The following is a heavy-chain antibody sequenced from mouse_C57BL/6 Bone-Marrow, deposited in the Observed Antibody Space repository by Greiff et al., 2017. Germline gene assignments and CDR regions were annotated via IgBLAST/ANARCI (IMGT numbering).Heavy chain of an antibody. V-gene: IGHV5-6*01. CDR2: ISSGGSYT. Sequence: EVQVVESGGDLVKPGGSLKLSCAASGFTFSSYGMSWVRQTPDKRLEWVATISSGGSYTYYPDSVKGRFTISRDNAKNTLYLQMSSLKSEDTAMYYCSSRGFSWFAYWGQGTLVTVSA. J-gene: IGHJ3*01. CDR3: SSRGFSWFAY. D-gene: IGHD3-1*01. CDR1: GFTFSSYG.